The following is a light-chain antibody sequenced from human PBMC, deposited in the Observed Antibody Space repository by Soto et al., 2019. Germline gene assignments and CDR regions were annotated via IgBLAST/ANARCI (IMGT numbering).Light chain of an antibody. Sequence: QSALTQPASVSGSPGQSITISCTGTTSDVGGYNYVSWYQQHPGKAPKLMIYEVSNRPSGISNRFSGSKSDNTASLTISGLQAEDEADYYCRSYATSSYVSGTGTKVTVL. CDR1: TSDVGGYNY. J-gene: IGLJ1*01. CDR3: RSYATSSYV. V-gene: IGLV2-14*01. CDR2: EVS.